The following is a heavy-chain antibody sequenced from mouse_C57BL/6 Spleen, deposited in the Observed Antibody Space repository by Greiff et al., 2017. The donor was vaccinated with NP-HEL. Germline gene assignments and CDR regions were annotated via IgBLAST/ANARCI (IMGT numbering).Heavy chain of an antibody. CDR2: ILPSIGRT. V-gene: IGHV15-2*01. D-gene: IGHD1-1*01. J-gene: IGHJ3*01. Sequence: QVQLQQSGSELRSPGSSVKLSCKDFDSEVFPIAYMSWVRQKPGHGFEWIGGILPSIGRTIYGEKFEDKATLDADTLSNTAYLELNSLTSEDSAIYYCARNYYGSSSEGFAYWGQGTLVTVSA. CDR3: ARNYYGSSSEGFAY. CDR1: DSEVFPIAY.